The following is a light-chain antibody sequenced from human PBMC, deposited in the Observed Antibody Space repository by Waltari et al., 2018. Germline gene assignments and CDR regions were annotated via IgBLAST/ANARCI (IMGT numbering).Light chain of an antibody. CDR3: QQSSERPVT. CDR1: QRISRN. J-gene: IGKJ4*01. CDR2: DAS. Sequence: EIVLTQSPATLSLSSGEGATLSCRASQRISRNLGWYQQKLGQAPRLLIYDASNRATGIPARFSGSGSGTDFTLTISSLEPEDFAVYYCQQSSERPVTFGGGTKVEIK. V-gene: IGKV3-11*01.